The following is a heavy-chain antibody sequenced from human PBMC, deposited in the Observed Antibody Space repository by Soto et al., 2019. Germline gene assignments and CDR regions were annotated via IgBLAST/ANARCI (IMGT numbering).Heavy chain of an antibody. J-gene: IGHJ6*02. CDR3: AREAFTVSGGTSPVRGGGIDV. Sequence: EGQLVETGGGLIQPGGSLRLSCAASDFTVGTNYMSWVRRAPGRGLEWVSIIYRDGKTYYADFVRRRIVISRDVSKNTLDLQMNSLRVEDTAIYYCAREAFTVSGGTSPVRGGGIDVWGQGTTVTVSS. V-gene: IGHV3-53*02. CDR1: DFTVGTNY. D-gene: IGHD2-15*01. CDR2: IYRDGKT.